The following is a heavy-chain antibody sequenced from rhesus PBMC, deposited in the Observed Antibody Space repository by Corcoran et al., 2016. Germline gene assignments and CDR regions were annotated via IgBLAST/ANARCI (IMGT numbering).Heavy chain of an antibody. CDR3: TRGAAAGTHLDY. Sequence: QVQLVQSGAEIKQPGASVKLSCKASGYTFTSYYMHWVRQAPGQGLEWIGLISPYNGNKVYAKNCQGRVTITTDTSTSTGYMELSSLRSEDTAVYYCTRGAAAGTHLDYWGQGVLVTVSS. CDR1: GYTFTSYY. D-gene: IGHD6-31*01. V-gene: IGHV1-1*01. CDR2: ISPYNGNK. J-gene: IGHJ4*01.